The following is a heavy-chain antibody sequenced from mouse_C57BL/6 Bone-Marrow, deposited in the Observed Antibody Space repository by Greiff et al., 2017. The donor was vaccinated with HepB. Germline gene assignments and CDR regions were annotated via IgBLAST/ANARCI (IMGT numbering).Heavy chain of an antibody. CDR1: GYTFTDDY. CDR3: TTLYYYGSRGYFDY. D-gene: IGHD1-1*01. Sequence: EVQLQQSGPVLVKPGASVKMSCKASGYTFTDDYMHWVKQRPEQGLEWIGWIDPENGDTEYASKFQGKATITADTSSNTAYLQLSSLTSEDTAVYYCTTLYYYGSRGYFDYWGQGTTLTVSS. CDR2: IDPENGDT. J-gene: IGHJ2*01. V-gene: IGHV14-4*01.